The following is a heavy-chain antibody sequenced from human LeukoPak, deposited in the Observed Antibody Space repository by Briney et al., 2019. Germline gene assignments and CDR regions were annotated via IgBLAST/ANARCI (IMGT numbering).Heavy chain of an antibody. Sequence: GGPLRLSCAASGFTVSSNYMSWVRQAPGKGLEWVSVIYSGGSTYYADSVKGGFTISRDNSKNTLYLQMNSLRAEDTAVYYCARYGSIAAAGTFDYWGQGTLVTVSS. D-gene: IGHD6-13*01. CDR3: ARYGSIAAAGTFDY. CDR1: GFTVSSNY. J-gene: IGHJ4*02. V-gene: IGHV3-53*01. CDR2: IYSGGST.